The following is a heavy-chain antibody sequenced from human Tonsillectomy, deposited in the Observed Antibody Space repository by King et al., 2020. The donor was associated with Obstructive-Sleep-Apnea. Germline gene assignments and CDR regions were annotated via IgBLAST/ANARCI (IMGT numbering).Heavy chain of an antibody. Sequence: QLVQSGAEVKKPGASVKVSCKASGYTFTSYYMHWVRQAPGQGLEWMGIINPSGGSTSYAQKFQGRVTMTRDTSTSTVYMGLSSLRSEDTAVYYCASGGSSGWLFDYWGQGTLVTVSS. CDR3: ASGGSSGWLFDY. D-gene: IGHD6-19*01. J-gene: IGHJ4*02. CDR1: GYTFTSYY. CDR2: INPSGGST. V-gene: IGHV1-46*01.